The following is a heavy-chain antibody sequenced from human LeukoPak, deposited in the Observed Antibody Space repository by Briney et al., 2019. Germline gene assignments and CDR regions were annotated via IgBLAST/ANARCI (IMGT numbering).Heavy chain of an antibody. CDR1: GASISSGTYY. V-gene: IGHV4-39*01. CDR3: ARQFDS. Sequence: PSETLSLTCTVSGASISSGTYYWGWIRQPPGKGLEWIGSIYYSVNTYYNPSLKSRVTISVDTSKNQSSLKLSSVTAADTAVYYCARQFDSWGQGTLVTVSS. CDR2: IYYSVNT. J-gene: IGHJ4*02.